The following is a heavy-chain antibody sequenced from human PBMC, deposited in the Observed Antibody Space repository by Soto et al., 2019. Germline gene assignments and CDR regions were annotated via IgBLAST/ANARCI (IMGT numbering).Heavy chain of an antibody. D-gene: IGHD2-2*01. J-gene: IGHJ2*01. CDR1: GYTFTSYD. Sequence: QVQLVQSGAEVKKPGASVKVSCKASGYTFTSYDINWVRQATGQGLEWMGWMNPNSGNTGYAQKFQGRVTMTRNTSISTAYMELSSLRSEDTAVYYCARVCEYCIITSCDGLRDWYFDLWGRGTLGTVSS. V-gene: IGHV1-8*02. CDR2: MNPNSGNT. CDR3: ARVCEYCIITSCDGLRDWYFDL.